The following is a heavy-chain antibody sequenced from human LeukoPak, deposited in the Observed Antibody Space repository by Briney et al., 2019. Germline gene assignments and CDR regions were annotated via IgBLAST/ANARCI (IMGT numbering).Heavy chain of an antibody. D-gene: IGHD4-17*01. CDR2: INPNSGGT. J-gene: IGHJ6*02. CDR3: ARWKLSDYGDYVPYYYGMDV. Sequence: ASVKVSCKASGYTFTGYYMHWVRQAPGQGHEWMGWINPNSGGTNYAQKFQGRVTMTRGTSISTAYMELSRLRSDDTAVYYCARWKLSDYGDYVPYYYGMDVWGQGTTVTVSS. V-gene: IGHV1-2*02. CDR1: GYTFTGYY.